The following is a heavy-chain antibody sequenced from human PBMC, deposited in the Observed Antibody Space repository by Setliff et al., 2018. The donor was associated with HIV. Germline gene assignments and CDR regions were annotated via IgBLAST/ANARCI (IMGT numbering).Heavy chain of an antibody. V-gene: IGHV4-39*02. CDR1: GDSISSSSYY. Sequence: SETLSLTCSVSGDSISSSSYYWGWIRQPPGKGLEWIGRIRTSGSTNYNPSLRSRVTMSVDTSKNNFSLKLSSVTAADTAVYYCARGMDYYDTSGYYQYYFDYWGQGTLVTVSS. D-gene: IGHD3-22*01. CDR2: IRTSGST. J-gene: IGHJ4*02. CDR3: ARGMDYYDTSGYYQYYFDY.